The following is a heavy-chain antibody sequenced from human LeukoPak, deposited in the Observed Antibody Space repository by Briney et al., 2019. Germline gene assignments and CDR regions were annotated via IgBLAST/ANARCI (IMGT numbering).Heavy chain of an antibody. D-gene: IGHD6-19*01. CDR1: GDSITSHSW. CDR3: ASHVTVLGTRGFDF. V-gene: IGHV4-4*02. Sequence: SSETLSLTCAVSGDSITSHSWWSWVRQPPGKGLEGIGEVHHGGASNYDPSLDSRVTISVDKSKNRFYLNLRSVTAADTATYYCASHVTVLGTRGFDFWGRGTLVTVS. J-gene: IGHJ4*02. CDR2: VHHGGAS.